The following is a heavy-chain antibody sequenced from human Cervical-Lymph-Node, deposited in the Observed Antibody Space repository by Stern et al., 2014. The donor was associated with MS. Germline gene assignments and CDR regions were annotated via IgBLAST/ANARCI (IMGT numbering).Heavy chain of an antibody. D-gene: IGHD6-13*01. Sequence: VQLVESGAEVTKPGSSVKVSCKASGGTFSKFPSSWVRQAPGKGLEWMGGILPVCGTPTYAQEFRGRVTITADVSTSTVYMELSSLRSDDTAVYYCALSSETSDRWYSLGYDLWGQGTLVTVSS. CDR2: ILPVCGTP. J-gene: IGHJ5*02. CDR1: GGTFSKFP. V-gene: IGHV1-69*01. CDR3: ALSSETSDRWYSLGYDL.